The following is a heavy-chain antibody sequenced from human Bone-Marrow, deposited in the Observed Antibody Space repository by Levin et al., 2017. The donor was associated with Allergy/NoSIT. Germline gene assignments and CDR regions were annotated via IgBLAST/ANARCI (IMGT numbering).Heavy chain of an antibody. CDR2: IWYDGSDR. J-gene: IGHJ5*02. D-gene: IGHD2-15*01. V-gene: IGHV3-33*01. Sequence: GGSLRLSCAASAFTFSAYGMHWVRQAPGRGLEWVAVIWYDGSDRYYADSVKGRFTISRDNSKNTLSLQMNSLRAEDTAIYYCARDRVVVVGLFQSWGQGTQVTVSS. CDR1: AFTFSAYG. CDR3: ARDRVVVVGLFQS.